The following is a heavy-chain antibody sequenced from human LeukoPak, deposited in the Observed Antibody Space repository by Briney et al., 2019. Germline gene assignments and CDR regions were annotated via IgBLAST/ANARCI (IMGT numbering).Heavy chain of an antibody. V-gene: IGHV3-48*01. D-gene: IGHD2-2*01. CDR1: GFTFSSYS. Sequence: GGSLRLSCAASGFTFSSYSMNWVRQAPGKGLEWTSYIISTGSTTYYADSVKGRFTISRDNANNSVSLQMSSLRAEDTAVYYCATGFWGYCSRNSCPLDNWGQGTLVTVAS. CDR3: ATGFWGYCSRNSCPLDN. CDR2: IISTGSTT. J-gene: IGHJ4*02.